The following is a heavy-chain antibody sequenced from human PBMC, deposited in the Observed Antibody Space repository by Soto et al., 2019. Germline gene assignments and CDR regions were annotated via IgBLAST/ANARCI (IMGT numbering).Heavy chain of an antibody. D-gene: IGHD3-3*01. CDR3: ARSRSEYDFWSGYLNWFDP. J-gene: IGHJ5*02. CDR1: GGTFSSYA. CDR2: IIPIFGTA. V-gene: IGHV1-69*13. Sequence: SVKVSCKASGGTFSSYAISWVRQAPGQGLERMGGIIPIFGTANYAQKFQGRDTITADESTSTAHMELSSLRSEDTAVYYCARSRSEYDFWSGYLNWFDPWGQGTLVTVSS.